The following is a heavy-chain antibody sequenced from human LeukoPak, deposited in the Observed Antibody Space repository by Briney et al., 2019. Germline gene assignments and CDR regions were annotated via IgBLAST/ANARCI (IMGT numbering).Heavy chain of an antibody. CDR1: GYTFTSYG. J-gene: IGHJ4*02. CDR2: ISAYNDNT. D-gene: IGHD2-21*02. V-gene: IGHV1-18*01. CDR3: ARDPRPYCGGDCYSGGTDY. Sequence: ASVKVSCKASGYTFTSYGISWVRQAPGQGLEWMGWISAYNDNTNYAQKLQGRVTMTTDTSTSTAYMELRSLRSDDTAVYYCARDPRPYCGGDCYSGGTDYWGQGTLVTVSS.